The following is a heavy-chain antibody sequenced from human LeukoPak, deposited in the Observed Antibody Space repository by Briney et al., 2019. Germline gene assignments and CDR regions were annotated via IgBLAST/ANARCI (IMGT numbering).Heavy chain of an antibody. D-gene: IGHD3-22*01. J-gene: IGHJ4*02. V-gene: IGHV3-7*04. Sequence: PGGSLRLSCAASGFTFSSYWMSWVRQAPGKGLEWVAHIKHDGSENYYVYSVKGRITISRAHDKHSLYLQMNSLRAEDTAVYYCARDEYYYDSSGGLGFDSWGQGILVTVSS. CDR3: ARDEYYYDSSGGLGFDS. CDR1: GFTFSSYW. CDR2: IKHDGSEN.